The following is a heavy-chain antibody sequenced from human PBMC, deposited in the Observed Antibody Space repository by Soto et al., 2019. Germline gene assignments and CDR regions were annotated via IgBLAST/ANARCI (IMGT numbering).Heavy chain of an antibody. V-gene: IGHV4-34*01. D-gene: IGHD2-2*01. CDR1: GGSFSGYY. CDR3: ARAGYCSSTSCPNLIYYYYYYMDF. J-gene: IGHJ6*03. CDR2: INHSGST. Sequence: PSETLSLTCAVYGGSFSGYYWSWIRQPPGKGLEWIGEINHSGSTNYNPSLKSRVTISVDTSKNQFSLKLSSVTAADTAVYYCARAGYCSSTSCPNLIYYYYYYMDFWGKGTTVIVSS.